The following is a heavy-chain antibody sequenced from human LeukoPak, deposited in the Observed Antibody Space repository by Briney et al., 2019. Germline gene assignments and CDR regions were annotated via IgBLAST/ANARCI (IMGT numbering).Heavy chain of an antibody. D-gene: IGHD3-16*01. CDR1: GGSISGYY. V-gene: IGHV4-59*08. CDR2: IYYSEST. Sequence: PSETLSLTCTVSGGSISGYYWSWIRQPPGKGLEWIGFIYYSESTNYNPPLKSRVTISADTSKNQFSLNLSSVTAADTAVYYCARHQSTFGVVSGGMDVWGQGTTVTVSS. CDR3: ARHQSTFGVVSGGMDV. J-gene: IGHJ6*02.